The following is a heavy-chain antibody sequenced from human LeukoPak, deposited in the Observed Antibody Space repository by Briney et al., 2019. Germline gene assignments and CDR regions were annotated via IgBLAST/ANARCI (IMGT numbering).Heavy chain of an antibody. J-gene: IGHJ4*02. CDR1: GGSFSGYY. CDR3: ARSGFGELFLFDY. CDR2: INHSGST. V-gene: IGHV4-34*01. Sequence: SETLSLTCAVYGGSFSGYYWSWIRQPPGKGLEWMGEINHSGSTNYNPSLKSRVTISVDTSKNQFSLKLSSVTAADTAVYYCARSGFGELFLFDYWGQGTLVTVSS. D-gene: IGHD3-10*01.